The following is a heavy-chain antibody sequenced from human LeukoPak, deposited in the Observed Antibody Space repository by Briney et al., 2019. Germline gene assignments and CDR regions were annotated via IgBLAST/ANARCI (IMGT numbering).Heavy chain of an antibody. D-gene: IGHD4-17*01. J-gene: IGHJ4*02. Sequence: GGSLRLSCAASGFTVSSNYMTWVRQAPGKGLEWVSVIYSDGSTDYADSVKGRFTISRDNAKNSLYLQMNSLRAEDTAVYYCARGFTVTTGGVFDYWGQGTLVTVSS. CDR2: IYSDGST. CDR3: ARGFTVTTGGVFDY. CDR1: GFTVSSNY. V-gene: IGHV3-66*01.